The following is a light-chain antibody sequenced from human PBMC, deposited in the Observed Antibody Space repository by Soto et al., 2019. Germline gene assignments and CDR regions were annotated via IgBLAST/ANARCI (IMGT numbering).Light chain of an antibody. Sequence: QSALTQPASVSGSPGQSITISCTGTSSDVGGYTYVSWYQQHPGKVPKLIIFEVLRRPSGISNRLSGSKSGNTASLTISGLQAEDEAAYYCCSYTTTSTFVFGGGTKVTVL. J-gene: IGLJ2*01. V-gene: IGLV2-14*01. CDR2: EVL. CDR1: SSDVGGYTY. CDR3: CSYTTTSTFV.